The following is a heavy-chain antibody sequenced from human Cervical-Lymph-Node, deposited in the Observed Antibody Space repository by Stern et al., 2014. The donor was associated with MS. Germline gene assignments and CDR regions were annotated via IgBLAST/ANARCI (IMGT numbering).Heavy chain of an antibody. CDR3: VYGGFHSPFAY. Sequence: QLQLQESGPGLVKPSGTLSLTCPVSGGSFSSSNWWGWVSQTPGKGLECIWEISHSGSASYTPSLKSRVTMSIDKSKRQFSLNLISVIAADTAVYYCVYGGFHSPFAYWGQGKLVTVSS. D-gene: IGHD4-23*01. J-gene: IGHJ4*02. CDR1: GGSFSSSNW. CDR2: ISHSGSA. V-gene: IGHV4-4*02.